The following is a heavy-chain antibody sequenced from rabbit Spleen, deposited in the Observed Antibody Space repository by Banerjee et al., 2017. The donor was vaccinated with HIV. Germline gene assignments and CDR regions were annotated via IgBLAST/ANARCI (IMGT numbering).Heavy chain of an antibody. V-gene: IGHV1S40*01. J-gene: IGHJ4*01. CDR3: ARAIPAAGSNLFPEFDL. Sequence: QELVESGGGLVQPGGSLKLSCKASGFSFSSSDYMCWVRQAPGKGLEWISCIAGSGSGFTYSATWAKGRFTCSKTSSTTVTLQMTSLTAADTATYFCARAIPAAGSNLFPEFDLWGPGTLVTVS. CDR1: GFSFSSSDY. D-gene: IGHD4-2*01. CDR2: IAGSGSGFT.